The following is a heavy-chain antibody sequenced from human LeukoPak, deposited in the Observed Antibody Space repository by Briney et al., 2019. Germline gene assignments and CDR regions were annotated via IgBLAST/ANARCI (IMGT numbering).Heavy chain of an antibody. V-gene: IGHV3-9*01. CDR2: ISWNSGSI. D-gene: IGHD3-10*01. CDR3: AKEPYYYGSGSYYYYGMDV. J-gene: IGHJ6*02. CDR1: GFTFDDYA. Sequence: GGSLRLSCAASGFTFDDYAMHWVRQAPGKGLEWVSGISWNSGSIGYADSVKGRFTISRDNAENSLYLQMNSLRAEDTALYYCAKEPYYYGSGSYYYYGMDVWGQGTTVTVSS.